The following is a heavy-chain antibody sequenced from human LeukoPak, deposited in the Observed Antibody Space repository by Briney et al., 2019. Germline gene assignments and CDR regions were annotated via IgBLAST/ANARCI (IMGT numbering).Heavy chain of an antibody. V-gene: IGHV3-74*01. CDR3: TRVQAGRAGLMDV. J-gene: IGHJ6*02. CDR1: GLTHSNYW. Sequence: GGSLRLSCVASGLTHSNYWMHWVRQAPGKGLVWVSRIDTDGSTTNYADSVKGRFTTSRDNAKNTLYLQMNRLRAEDTALYYCTRVQAGRAGLMDVWGRGTTVTVSS. D-gene: IGHD6-13*01. CDR2: IDTDGSTT.